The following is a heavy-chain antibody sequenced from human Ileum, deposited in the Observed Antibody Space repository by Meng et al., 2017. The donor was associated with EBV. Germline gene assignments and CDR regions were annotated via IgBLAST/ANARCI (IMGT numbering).Heavy chain of an antibody. J-gene: IGHJ4*02. D-gene: IGHD6-13*01. CDR3: ARKPTSAALDY. CDR1: GFTFTNYG. Sequence: GQLLQVGAEVTTAGASVKVSCKASGFTFTNYGFTWVRQAPGQGLEWMGWISANNGDRHYAQKFQDRVTLTTDGYTPTVYMELRSLRSDDTAVYFCARKPTSAALDYWGQGTLVTVSS. CDR2: ISANNGDR. V-gene: IGHV1-18*01.